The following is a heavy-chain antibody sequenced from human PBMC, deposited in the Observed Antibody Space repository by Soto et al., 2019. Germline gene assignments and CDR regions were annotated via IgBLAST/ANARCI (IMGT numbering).Heavy chain of an antibody. CDR1: GLPFSSHW. J-gene: IGHJ4*02. CDR3: ARITSPGYFDS. CDR2: IKQDGSEK. V-gene: IGHV3-7*05. Sequence: PGGSLRLSCAASGLPFSSHWMTWVRQAPGKGLEWVAYIKQDGSEKYYVDSVMGRFTMSRDNTQSSLSLQMNTLRVEDSAVYYCARITSPGYFDSWGQGTLVTVSS. D-gene: IGHD1-20*01.